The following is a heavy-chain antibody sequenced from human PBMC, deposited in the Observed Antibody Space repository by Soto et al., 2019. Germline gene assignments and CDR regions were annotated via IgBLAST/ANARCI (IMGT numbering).Heavy chain of an antibody. CDR2: IYHSGST. Sequence: SETLSLTCAVSGGSISSGGYSWSWIRQPPGKGLEWIGYIYHSGSTYYNPSLKSRVTISVDRSKNQFSLKLSSVTAADTAVYYCARGRGRDGYNSGFDYWGQGTLVTV. V-gene: IGHV4-30-2*01. CDR1: GGSISSGGYS. J-gene: IGHJ4*02. CDR3: ARGRGRDGYNSGFDY. D-gene: IGHD5-12*01.